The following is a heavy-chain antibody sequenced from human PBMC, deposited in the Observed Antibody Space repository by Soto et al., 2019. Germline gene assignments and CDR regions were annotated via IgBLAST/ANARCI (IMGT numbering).Heavy chain of an antibody. CDR1: GYTFTSYD. Sequence: AASVKVSCKASGYTFTSYDINWVRQATGQGLEWMGGIIPVFGTTNYAQKFQGRVTITADESTSTAYIEVSSLRSEDTAMFYCGRYCSGGSCHTLDYYGMDVWGQGTTVTVSS. D-gene: IGHD2-15*01. J-gene: IGHJ6*02. CDR2: IIPVFGTT. V-gene: IGHV1-69*13. CDR3: GRYCSGGSCHTLDYYGMDV.